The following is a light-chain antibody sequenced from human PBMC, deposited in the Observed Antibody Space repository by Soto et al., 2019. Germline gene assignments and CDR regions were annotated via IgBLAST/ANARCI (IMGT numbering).Light chain of an antibody. CDR3: QEYGSLHGS. CDR2: GAS. CDR1: KRVSSIY. V-gene: IGKV3-20*01. Sequence: EIGLTQSPVTLSLSPGESVTLSGRASKRVSSIYLAWYQQKPGQAPRLLIYGASTRATGIPHRFSGSGSGTDFTLTISRLEPEDFAVYYCQEYGSLHGSFGPGTKVHIK. J-gene: IGKJ3*01.